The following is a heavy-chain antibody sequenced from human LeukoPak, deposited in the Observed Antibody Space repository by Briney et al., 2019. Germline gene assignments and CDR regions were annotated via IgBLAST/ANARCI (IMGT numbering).Heavy chain of an antibody. V-gene: IGHV3-7*01. Sequence: GSLRLPCAASGFRLDTLWLRRVRQAPGKGLEWVANIKPDGGERYYVDPEKGRFAVSRDNAQNSLYLQMNSLTVADMAVYYCVKDWRSASDPVFDYWGQGTLVTVSS. CDR2: IKPDGGER. CDR3: VKDWRSASDPVFDY. D-gene: IGHD3-16*01. CDR1: GFRLDTLW. J-gene: IGHJ4*02.